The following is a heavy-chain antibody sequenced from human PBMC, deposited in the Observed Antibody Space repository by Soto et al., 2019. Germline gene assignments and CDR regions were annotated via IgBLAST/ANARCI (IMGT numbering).Heavy chain of an antibody. CDR1: GFSLSTSGMC. D-gene: IGHD2-2*01. CDR3: ARGTAAIPPYYYYGMDV. V-gene: IGHV2-70*01. Sequence: SCPTLVNPTQTLTLTCTFSGFSLSTSGMCVSWIRQPPGKALEWLALIDWDDDKYYSTSLKTRLTISKDTSKNQVVLTMTNMDPVDTATYYCARGTAAIPPYYYYGMDVWGQGTTVTVSS. J-gene: IGHJ6*02. CDR2: IDWDDDK.